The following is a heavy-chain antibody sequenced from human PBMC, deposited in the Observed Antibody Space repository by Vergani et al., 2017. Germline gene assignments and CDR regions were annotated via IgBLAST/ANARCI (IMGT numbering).Heavy chain of an antibody. J-gene: IGHJ3*01. D-gene: IGHD4-23*01. V-gene: IGHV4-61*02. CDR3: ARDNKQLRPRAFDL. CDR1: VASINNDFYY. CDR2: FYVVGIT. Sequence: QVQLQESGPGLVKPSLTLSLTCTVYVASINNDFYYWHWFRRPAGKGLEWIGRFYVVGITDYNSSLQSPVSMSVDTSKNQFFLTLTSETAADTAVYYCARDNKQLRPRAFDLWVQGTMVTVSS.